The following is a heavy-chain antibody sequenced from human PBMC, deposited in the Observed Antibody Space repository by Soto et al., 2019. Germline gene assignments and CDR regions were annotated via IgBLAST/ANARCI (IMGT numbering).Heavy chain of an antibody. V-gene: IGHV4-31*03. CDR1: GGSISSGGYY. CDR2: IYYSGST. D-gene: IGHD2-15*01. Sequence: PSETLSLTCTVSGGSISSGGYYWSWIRQHPGKGLEWIGYIYYSGSTYYNPSLKSRVTISVDTSKNQFSLKLSSVTAADTAVYYCARDLGYCSGGSCYPYNWFDPWGQGTLVTVSS. CDR3: ARDLGYCSGGSCYPYNWFDP. J-gene: IGHJ5*02.